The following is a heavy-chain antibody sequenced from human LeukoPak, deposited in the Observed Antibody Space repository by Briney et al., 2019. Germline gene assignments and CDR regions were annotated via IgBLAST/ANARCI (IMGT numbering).Heavy chain of an antibody. CDR3: AKQSSGWYAFFDY. CDR1: GFTFSSYS. Sequence: GGSLRLSCAASGFTFSSYSMNWVRQAPGKGLEWVSYISSSSSTIYYADSVKGRFTISRDKSKNSLYLQMNSLRADDTAVYYCAKQSSGWYAFFDYWGQGTLVTVSS. V-gene: IGHV3-48*01. CDR2: ISSSSSTI. J-gene: IGHJ4*02. D-gene: IGHD6-19*01.